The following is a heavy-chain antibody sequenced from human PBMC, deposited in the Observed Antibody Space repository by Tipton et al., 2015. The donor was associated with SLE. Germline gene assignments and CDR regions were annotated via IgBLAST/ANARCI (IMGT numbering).Heavy chain of an antibody. V-gene: IGHV4-59*02. CDR2: IHYNRDT. D-gene: IGHD2-15*01. J-gene: IGHJ3*02. CDR3: ARGRIAHDDFDI. CDR1: GASVSSHY. Sequence: TLSLTCTVSGASVSSHYWNWIRQTPGKGLEWIGYIHYNRDTNYHPSLKSRVTISVDTSKNQLSLKLTSVTAADTAVYYCARGRIAHDDFDIWGQGTMVTVSS.